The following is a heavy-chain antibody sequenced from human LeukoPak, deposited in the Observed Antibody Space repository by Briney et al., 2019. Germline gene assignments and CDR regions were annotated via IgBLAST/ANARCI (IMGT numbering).Heavy chain of an antibody. D-gene: IGHD5-18*01. J-gene: IGHJ4*02. V-gene: IGHV4-59*01. CDR2: IYYSGST. Sequence: SETLSLTCTVSGGSISSYYWSWIRQPPGKGLEWIGYIYYSGSTNYNPSLKSRVTISVDTSENQFSLKLSSVTAADTAVYYCARSRQIQLWLEFDYWGQGTLVTVSS. CDR1: GGSISSYY. CDR3: ARSRQIQLWLEFDY.